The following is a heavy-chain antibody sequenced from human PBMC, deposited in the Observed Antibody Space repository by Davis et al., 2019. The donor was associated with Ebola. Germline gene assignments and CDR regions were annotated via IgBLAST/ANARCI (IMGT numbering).Heavy chain of an antibody. CDR1: GFTFSGSS. J-gene: IGHJ3*02. V-gene: IGHV3-48*02. D-gene: IGHD2-21*02. CDR3: ARGRDYALDI. Sequence: GESLKISCAASGFTFSGSSMNWVRQAPGKGLEWISHISGGTGAMEYADSVQGRFTIYRDNAKNSLYLQMNSLRDDDTAVYYCARGRDYALDIWGQGTMVTVSS. CDR2: ISGGTGAM.